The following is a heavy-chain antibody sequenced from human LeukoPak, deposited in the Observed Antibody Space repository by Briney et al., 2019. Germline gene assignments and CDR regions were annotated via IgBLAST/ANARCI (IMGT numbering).Heavy chain of an antibody. CDR1: GFTFSSYW. CDR3: AKYYDYVWGSYRYTVPEGYFDY. V-gene: IGHV3-7*01. D-gene: IGHD3-16*02. J-gene: IGHJ4*02. CDR2: IKQDGSEK. Sequence: PGGSLRLSCAASGFTFSSYWMSWVRQAPGKGLEWVANIKQDGSEKYYVDSVKGRFTISRDNAKNSLYLQMNSLRAEDTAVYYCAKYYDYVWGSYRYTVPEGYFDYWGQGTLVTVSS.